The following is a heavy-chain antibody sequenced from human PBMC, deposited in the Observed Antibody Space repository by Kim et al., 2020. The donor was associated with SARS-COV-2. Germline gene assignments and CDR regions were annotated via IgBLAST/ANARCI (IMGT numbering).Heavy chain of an antibody. Sequence: SVKVSCKASGGTFSSYAISWVRQAPGQGLEWMGGIIPIFGTANYAQKFQGRVTITADESTSTAYMELSSLRSEDTAVYYCAREGSWNDERVWFDPWGQGTLVTASS. CDR1: GGTFSSYA. V-gene: IGHV1-69*13. J-gene: IGHJ5*02. D-gene: IGHD1-1*01. CDR3: AREGSWNDERVWFDP. CDR2: IIPIFGTA.